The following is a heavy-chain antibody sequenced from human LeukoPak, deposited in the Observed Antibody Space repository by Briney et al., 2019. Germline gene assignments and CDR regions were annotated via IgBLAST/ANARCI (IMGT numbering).Heavy chain of an antibody. CDR2: LSGSGGST. CDR3: AKGRTPDY. D-gene: IGHD2-15*01. J-gene: IGHJ4*02. CDR1: GFTFSTYV. Sequence: GGSLRLSCAASGFTFSTYVMTWVRQAPGKGLEWVSALSGSGGSTFYADSVKGRFTISRDNSNSTLYLQMNSLRAENTAVYYCAKGRTPDYWGQGTLVTVSS. V-gene: IGHV3-23*01.